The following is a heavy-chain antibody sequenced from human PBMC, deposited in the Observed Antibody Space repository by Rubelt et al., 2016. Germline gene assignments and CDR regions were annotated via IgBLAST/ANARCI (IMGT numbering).Heavy chain of an antibody. CDR2: IYYSGST. CDR3: ARHSHNCSSTSCGLNWFDP. D-gene: IGHD2-2*01. J-gene: IGHJ5*02. Sequence: QVQLQQWGAGLLKPSETLSLTCAVYGGSFSGYYWSWIRQPPGKGLEWIGSIYYSGSTYYNPSLKSRVTISVDTSKNQFSLKLSSVTAAETAVYYCARHSHNCSSTSCGLNWFDPWGQGTLVTVSS. V-gene: IGHV4-34*01. CDR1: GGSFSGYY.